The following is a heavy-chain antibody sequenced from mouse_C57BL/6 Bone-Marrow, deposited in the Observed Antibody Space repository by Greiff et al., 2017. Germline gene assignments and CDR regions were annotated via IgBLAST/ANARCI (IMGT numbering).Heavy chain of an antibody. D-gene: IGHD1-1*01. CDR1: GYTFTSYW. CDR3: ARLGSSYLDY. V-gene: IGHV1-59*01. J-gene: IGHJ2*01. CDR2: IDPSDSYT. Sequence: QVQLQQPGAELVRPGTSVKLSCKASGYTFTSYWMHWVKQRPGQGLEWIGVIDPSDSYTNYNQKFKGKATLTVDTSSSTAYMQLSSLTSEDSAVYYCARLGSSYLDYWGQGTTLTVSS.